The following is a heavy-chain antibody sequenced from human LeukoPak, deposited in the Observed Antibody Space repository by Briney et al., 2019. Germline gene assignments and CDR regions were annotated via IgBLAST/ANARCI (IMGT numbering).Heavy chain of an antibody. D-gene: IGHD3-16*02. CDR3: AKGYYDYIWGSYRSDAFDI. CDR1: GFPFNSYV. V-gene: IGHV3-23*01. J-gene: IGHJ3*02. CDR2: ISGSGGLT. Sequence: GGSLRLSCAASGFPFNSYVTTWVRQAPGKGLEWVSVISGSGGLTYHADSVKGRFTVSRDNSKNTLCLQMNSLRAEDTAVYSCAKGYYDYIWGSYRSDAFDIWGQGTMVTVSS.